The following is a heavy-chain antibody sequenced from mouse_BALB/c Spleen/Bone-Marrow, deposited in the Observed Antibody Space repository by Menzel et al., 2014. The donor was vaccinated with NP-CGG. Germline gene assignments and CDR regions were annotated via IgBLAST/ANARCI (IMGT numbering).Heavy chain of an antibody. J-gene: IGHJ2*01. CDR1: GFTSSSYA. D-gene: IGHD2-3*01. V-gene: IGHV5-9-3*01. Sequence: EVHLVESGGNLVKPGGSLKLSCAASGFTSSSYAMSWVRQTPEKRLEWVATIRSGGSYTYYPDSVKGRFTISRDNAKSTLYLQMRSLRSEDTAMYYCARQGDGYYDYWGQGTTLTVSS. CDR2: IRSGGSYT. CDR3: ARQGDGYYDY.